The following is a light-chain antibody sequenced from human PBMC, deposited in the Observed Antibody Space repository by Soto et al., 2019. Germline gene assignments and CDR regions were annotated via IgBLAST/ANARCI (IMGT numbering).Light chain of an antibody. CDR2: GAS. CDR1: ESMSNC. Sequence: DVQMSQSPSTLSACVGDRVTITCRASESMSNCLAWYQQKPGKAPKLLISGASSLQSGVPSRFSGSASGTEFTLTISSLQPDDIATYYCQQCHRYLTFGQGTKVAIK. V-gene: IGKV1-5*01. CDR3: QQCHRYLT. J-gene: IGKJ1*01.